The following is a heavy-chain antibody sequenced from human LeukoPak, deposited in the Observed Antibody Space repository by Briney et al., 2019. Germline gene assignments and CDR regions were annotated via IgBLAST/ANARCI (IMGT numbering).Heavy chain of an antibody. D-gene: IGHD6-19*01. CDR1: GFTFSGSA. CDR2: IRSKANSYAT. V-gene: IGHV3-73*01. Sequence: QTGGSLRLSCAASGFTFSGSAMHWVRQASGKGLEWVGRIRSKANSYATAYAASVKGRFTISRDDSKNTAYLQMNSLKTEDTAVYYCTRHELSSGWYMDYYYYMDVWGKGTTVTVSS. J-gene: IGHJ6*03. CDR3: TRHELSSGWYMDYYYYMDV.